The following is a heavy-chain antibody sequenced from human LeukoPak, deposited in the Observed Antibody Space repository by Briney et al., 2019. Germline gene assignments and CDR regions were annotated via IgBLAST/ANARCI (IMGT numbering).Heavy chain of an antibody. CDR3: AREVIWGSGMDY. CDR2: IYTSGST. V-gene: IGHV4-61*02. Sequence: PSETLSLTCTVSGGSISSGSYYWSWIRQPAGKGLEWIGRIYTSGSTNYNPSLKSRVTISVDTSKNQFSLKLSSVTAADTAVYYCAREVIWGSGMDYWGQGTLVTVSS. CDR1: GGSISSGSYY. D-gene: IGHD7-27*01. J-gene: IGHJ4*02.